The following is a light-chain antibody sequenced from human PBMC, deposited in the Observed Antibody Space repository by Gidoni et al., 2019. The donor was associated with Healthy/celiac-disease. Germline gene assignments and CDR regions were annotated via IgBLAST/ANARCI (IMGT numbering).Light chain of an antibody. CDR3: QQSYSTPRT. V-gene: IGKV1-39*01. CDR1: QSISSY. CDR2: AAS. Sequence: DTQLTQPPSSLSASVGDRVTITCRASQSISSYLNWFQQKPGKAPKLLIYAASILQSGVPSRFSGSGSGTDFTLTISSLQPEDFATYYCQQSYSTPRTFGQGTKVEIK. J-gene: IGKJ1*01.